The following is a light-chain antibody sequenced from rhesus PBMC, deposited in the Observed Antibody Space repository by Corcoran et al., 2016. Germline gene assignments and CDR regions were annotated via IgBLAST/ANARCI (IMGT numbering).Light chain of an antibody. CDR1: QGISSW. J-gene: IGKJ2*01. Sequence: DIQMTQSPSSLSASVGDTVTITCRASQGISSWLAWYQQKPGKAPKLLIYKASRLQSGVPSRFSGSGSGTDFTLNISSLQSEDFATYYCQQYSSRPYIFGQGTKVEI. V-gene: IGKV1-22*01. CDR3: QQYSSRPYI. CDR2: KAS.